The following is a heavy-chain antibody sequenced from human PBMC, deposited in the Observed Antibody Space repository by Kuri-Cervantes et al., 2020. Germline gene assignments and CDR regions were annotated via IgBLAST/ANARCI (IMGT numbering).Heavy chain of an antibody. CDR1: GFTFSSYA. Sequence: GESLKISCAASGFTFSSYAMHWVRQAPGKGPEWVAVILYDGSNKYYADSVKGRFTISRDNSKNMLYLQMNSVRAEDTAVYYCGTVRQGRDYYFDYWGQGILVTVSS. CDR3: GTVRQGRDYYFDY. D-gene: IGHD3-10*01. CDR2: ILYDGSNK. J-gene: IGHJ4*02. V-gene: IGHV3-30*07.